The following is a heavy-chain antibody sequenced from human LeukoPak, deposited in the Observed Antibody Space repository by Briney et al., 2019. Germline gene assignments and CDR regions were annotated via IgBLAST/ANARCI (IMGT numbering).Heavy chain of an antibody. CDR3: AKHVLLWFGELSRFDY. D-gene: IGHD3-10*01. CDR1: GFTFSSYA. CDR2: ISGSGGST. J-gene: IGHJ4*02. V-gene: IGHV3-23*01. Sequence: GGSLRLSCAASGFTFSSYAMSWVRQAPGKGPEWVSAISGSGGSTYYADSVKGRFTISRDNSKNTLYLQMNSLRAEDTAVYYCAKHVLLWFGELSRFDYWGQGTLVTVSS.